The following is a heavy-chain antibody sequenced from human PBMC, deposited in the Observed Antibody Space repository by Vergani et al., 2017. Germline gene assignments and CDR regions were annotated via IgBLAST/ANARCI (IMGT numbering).Heavy chain of an antibody. V-gene: IGHV1-69*01. D-gene: IGHD2-21*01. Sequence: QVQLVQSGAEVKKPGSSVKVSCKASGGTFSSYAISWVRQAPGQGLEWMGGIIPIFGTANYAQKFQGRVTITADESTSTAYMELRSLRSDDTAVYYCARDPGNVVATYYYYGMDVWGQGTTVTVSS. CDR2: IIPIFGTA. J-gene: IGHJ6*02. CDR1: GGTFSSYA. CDR3: ARDPGNVVATYYYYGMDV.